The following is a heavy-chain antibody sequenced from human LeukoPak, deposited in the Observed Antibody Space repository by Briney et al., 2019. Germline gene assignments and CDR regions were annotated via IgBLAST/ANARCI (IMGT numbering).Heavy chain of an antibody. Sequence: GASVKVSCKVSGYTLTELSMHWVRQAPGKGLEWMGGFDPEDGETIYAQKFQGRVTMTEDTSTDTAYMELSSLRSEDTAVYYCATGPIAVAGTIYYYGMDVWGQGTTVTVSS. CDR3: ATGPIAVAGTIYYYGMDV. J-gene: IGHJ6*02. CDR2: FDPEDGET. CDR1: GYTLTELS. D-gene: IGHD6-19*01. V-gene: IGHV1-24*01.